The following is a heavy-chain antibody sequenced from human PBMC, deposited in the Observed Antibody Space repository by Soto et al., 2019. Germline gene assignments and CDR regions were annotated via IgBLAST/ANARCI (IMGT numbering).Heavy chain of an antibody. CDR2: VYYTGDT. CDR3: VRQGIDYLHGLVDV. J-gene: IGHJ6*02. Sequence: QVQVQQSGPGLVKPSETLSLTCTVSSGPSRSHNWGWIRQPPGRGLEWICYVYYTGDTSYNPSLKSRVTISADTSTNHISLTLRSVTAADTAVYYCVRQGIDYLHGLVDVWGQGTTVSVSS. CDR1: SGPSRSHN. D-gene: IGHD5-12*01. V-gene: IGHV4-59*08.